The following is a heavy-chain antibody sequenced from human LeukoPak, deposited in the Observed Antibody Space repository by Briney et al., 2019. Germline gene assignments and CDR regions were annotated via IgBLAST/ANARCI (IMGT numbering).Heavy chain of an antibody. CDR2: INHSGST. J-gene: IGHJ4*02. D-gene: IGHD3-10*01. Sequence: SETLSLTCAVYGGSFSGYYWSWIRQPPGKGLEWIGEINHSGSTYYNPSLKSRVTISVDTSKNQFSLKLSSVTAADTAVYYCASLPSGLWFGELLSYWGQGTLVTVSS. CDR1: GGSFSGYY. CDR3: ASLPSGLWFGELLSY. V-gene: IGHV4-34*01.